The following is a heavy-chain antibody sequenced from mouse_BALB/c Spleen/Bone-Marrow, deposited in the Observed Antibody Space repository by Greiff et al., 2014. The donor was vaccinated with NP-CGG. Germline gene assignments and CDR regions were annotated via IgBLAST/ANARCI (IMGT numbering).Heavy chain of an antibody. D-gene: IGHD2-4*01. CDR2: LNPSNGHT. CDR3: ARMITTRGFDY. J-gene: IGHJ2*01. V-gene: IGHV1S81*02. CDR1: GYTFTRYW. Sequence: QVQLQQSGAELLKPGTSVKLSCKASGYTFTRYWMHWVKQRPGQGLEWIGELNPSNGHTNYNGKFKNKATVTVGKSSSTAYMQLSSLTSEDSAVYYCARMITTRGFDYWGQGTTLTVSS.